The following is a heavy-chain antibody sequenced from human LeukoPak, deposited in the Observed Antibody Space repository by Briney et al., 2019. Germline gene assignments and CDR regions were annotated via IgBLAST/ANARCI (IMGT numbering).Heavy chain of an antibody. V-gene: IGHV5-51*01. CDR1: GYTFSSYW. Sequence: GESLKISCKCPGYTFSSYWIGWVRQMPGKGLEWMGIIYPGDSDTRYSPSLQGQVTISVDTSIGTAYLQWSSLKASDTAIYYCARRQYQLNKPPFDYWGQGTQVTVSS. J-gene: IGHJ4*02. CDR2: IYPGDSDT. CDR3: ARRQYQLNKPPFDY. D-gene: IGHD2-2*01.